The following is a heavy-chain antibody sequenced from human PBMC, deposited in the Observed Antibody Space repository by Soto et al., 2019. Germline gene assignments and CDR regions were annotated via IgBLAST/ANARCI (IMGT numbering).Heavy chain of an antibody. D-gene: IGHD1-26*01. V-gene: IGHV3-23*01. Sequence: PGGSLRLSCEVSGFTFSSYAMSWVRRAPGRGLEWVSSISGSGGSTYHADSVNGRFTISRDNSKNTVFLQMNSLRAEDTAVYYCAKDSPYSASYKEDGFDIWGQGSLVTVSS. J-gene: IGHJ3*02. CDR3: AKDSPYSASYKEDGFDI. CDR2: ISGSGGST. CDR1: GFTFSSYA.